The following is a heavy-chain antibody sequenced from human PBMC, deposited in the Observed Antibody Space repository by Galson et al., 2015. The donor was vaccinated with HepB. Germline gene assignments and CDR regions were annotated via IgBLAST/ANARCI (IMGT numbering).Heavy chain of an antibody. CDR3: ASRAGYQLLSRYYYYYGMDV. D-gene: IGHD2-2*01. V-gene: IGHV1-69*02. CDR2: IIPILGIA. CDR1: GGTFSSYT. J-gene: IGHJ6*02. Sequence: SVKVSCKASGGTFSSYTISWVRQAPGQGLEWMGRIIPILGIANYAQKFQGRVTITADKSTSTAYMELSSLRSEDTAVYYCASRAGYQLLSRYYYYYGMDVWGQGTTVTVSS.